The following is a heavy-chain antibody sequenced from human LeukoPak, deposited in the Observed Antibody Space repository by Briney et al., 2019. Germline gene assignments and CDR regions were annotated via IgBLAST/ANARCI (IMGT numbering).Heavy chain of an antibody. Sequence: PGGSQRLSCAASGFTFTTYGMHWVRQAPGKGLEWVAVISYDGGKKYYADSVKGRFTISRDNSKNALYLQLNSLRPDTAVYYCAKDPDAFCGGDCYAWEPRYMDVWGKGTTVTVSS. CDR3: AKDPDAFCGGDCYAWEPRYMDV. V-gene: IGHV3-30*18. D-gene: IGHD2-21*02. CDR1: GFTFTTYG. J-gene: IGHJ6*03. CDR2: ISYDGGKK.